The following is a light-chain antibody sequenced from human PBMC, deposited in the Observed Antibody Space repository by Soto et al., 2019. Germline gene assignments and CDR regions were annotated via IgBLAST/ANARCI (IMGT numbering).Light chain of an antibody. V-gene: IGKV2-24*01. J-gene: IGKJ5*01. Sequence: LMTQTPLSSPVTLGQPASISCKSSQSLVARDGNTYLNWLHQRPGQPPRLLIYKVSNRFSGXPXXFSGSGAGTDFTLQISRVEPEDVGIYFCMQATQLRTFGQGTRLEIK. CDR2: KVS. CDR3: MQATQLRT. CDR1: QSLVARDGNTY.